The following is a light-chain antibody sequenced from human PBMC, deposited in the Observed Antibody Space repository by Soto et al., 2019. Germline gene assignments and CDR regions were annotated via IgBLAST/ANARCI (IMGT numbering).Light chain of an antibody. CDR3: LQDYTYPRT. CDR2: GAS. CDR1: QGIRND. Sequence: ALQVTQSPSSLSASVGDRVSITCRASQGIRNDLGWYQQRPGAAPKLLIYGASTLQTGVPSRFSGSGSGTDFTLTISSLQPEDFATYYCLQDYTYPRTFGQGTKVEV. J-gene: IGKJ1*01. V-gene: IGKV1-6*01.